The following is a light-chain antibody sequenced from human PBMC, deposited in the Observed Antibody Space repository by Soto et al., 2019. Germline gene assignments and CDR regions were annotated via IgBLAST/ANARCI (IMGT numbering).Light chain of an antibody. CDR1: QTISRW. CDR2: DAS. Sequence: DIQLTQTPSTLSASVGDEVTITCRASQTISRWLAWYQQKPGRAPKLLIYDASTLESGVPSRFSGGGSETEFTLTISRLQPDDFAVYYCQQYNNWPAITFGQGTRLEIK. J-gene: IGKJ5*01. CDR3: QQYNNWPAIT. V-gene: IGKV1-5*01.